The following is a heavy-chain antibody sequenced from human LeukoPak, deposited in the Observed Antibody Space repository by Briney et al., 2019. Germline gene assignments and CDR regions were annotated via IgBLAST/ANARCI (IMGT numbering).Heavy chain of an antibody. CDR3: ARVSPLLWFGEFDY. D-gene: IGHD3-10*01. J-gene: IGHJ4*02. V-gene: IGHV4-59*01. CDR2: IYYSGST. Sequence: SETLSLTCTVSGGSISSYYWSWIRQPPGKGLEWIGYIYYSGSTNYNPSLESRVTISVDTSKNQFSLKLSSVTAADTAVYYCARVSPLLWFGEFDYWGQGTLVTVSS. CDR1: GGSISSYY.